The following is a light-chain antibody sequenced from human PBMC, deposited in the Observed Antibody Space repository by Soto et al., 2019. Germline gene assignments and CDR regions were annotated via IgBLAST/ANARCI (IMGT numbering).Light chain of an antibody. Sequence: DIQVTLTQSSLSASVGDRVTITCRASQSISSWLAWYQQKPGKAPKLLIYDASSLESGVPSRFSGSGSGTEFTLTIISLQPDDFATYYCQHYKTYAVTFSQGTRLEIK. CDR1: QSISSW. J-gene: IGKJ5*01. CDR2: DAS. CDR3: QHYKTYAVT. V-gene: IGKV1-5*01.